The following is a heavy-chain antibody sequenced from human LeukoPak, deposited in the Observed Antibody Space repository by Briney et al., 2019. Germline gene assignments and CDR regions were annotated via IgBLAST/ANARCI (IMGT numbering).Heavy chain of an antibody. J-gene: IGHJ4*02. CDR2: IFTSGST. CDR1: GGSISSYY. Sequence: SETLSLTCTVSGGSISSYYWSWIRQPAGKGLEWIGRIFTSGSTNYNASLRSRVTMSVATSKNQFSLKLSSVTAADTAVYYCARQGGYSSSSEFDYWGQGTLVTVSS. D-gene: IGHD6-6*01. CDR3: ARQGGYSSSSEFDY. V-gene: IGHV4-4*07.